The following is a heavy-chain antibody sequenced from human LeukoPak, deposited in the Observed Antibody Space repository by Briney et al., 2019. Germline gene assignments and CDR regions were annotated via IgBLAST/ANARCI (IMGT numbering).Heavy chain of an antibody. V-gene: IGHV4-61*02. CDR2: IYTSGST. J-gene: IGHJ2*01. D-gene: IGHD5-12*01. CDR3: ALSNTNSGSGYDYGSGWYFDL. CDR1: GGSISGGSYY. Sequence: PSQTLSLTCTVSGGSISGGSYYWSWIRQSAGKGLEWIGRIYTSGSTNYNPSLKSRVTISVDTSMKQFSLKLSSVTAADTAVYYCALSNTNSGSGYDYGSGWYFDLWGRGTLVTVSS.